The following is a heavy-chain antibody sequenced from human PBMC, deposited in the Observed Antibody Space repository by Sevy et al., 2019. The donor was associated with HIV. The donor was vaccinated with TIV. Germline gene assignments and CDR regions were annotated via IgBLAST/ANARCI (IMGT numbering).Heavy chain of an antibody. Sequence: GGSLRLSCAASGFTVNTNYMTWVRQAPGKGLEWVSVIYPGGSTYYAESVEGRFSTSRDGSANTVFLQMHSLTADDTAVYYCARDLGRDLGSSYYGEFDLWGQGTLVTVSS. CDR2: IYPGGST. V-gene: IGHV3-53*01. CDR1: GFTVNTNY. D-gene: IGHD1-26*01. J-gene: IGHJ4*02. CDR3: ARDLGRDLGSSYYGEFDL.